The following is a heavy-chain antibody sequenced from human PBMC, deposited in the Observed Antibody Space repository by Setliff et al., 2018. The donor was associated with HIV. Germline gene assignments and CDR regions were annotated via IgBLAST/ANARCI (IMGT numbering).Heavy chain of an antibody. CDR1: GGSISSGSYY. CDR2: IYTSGST. J-gene: IGHJ3*02. D-gene: IGHD1-26*01. V-gene: IGHV4-61*09. CDR3: ARVIVGATTGNAFDI. Sequence: PSETLSLTCTVSGGSISSGSYYWSWIRQPAGKGLEWIGHIYTSGSTNYNPSLKSRVTISVDTSKNQFSLKLSSMTAADTAVYYCARVIVGATTGNAFDIWGQGTMGT.